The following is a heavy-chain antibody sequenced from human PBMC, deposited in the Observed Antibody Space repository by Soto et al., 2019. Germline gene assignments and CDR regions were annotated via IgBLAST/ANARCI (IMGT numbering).Heavy chain of an antibody. D-gene: IGHD3-16*01. V-gene: IGHV1-69*06. CDR1: GGTFSSDF. CDR3: ASDQESDNYVFAGSQEPYGLVV. CDR2: TIARFGSG. Sequence: SVKVSCKASGGTFSSDFISWVRQAPGQVLEWLGGTIARFGSGNFAQKFQGRVTITADRFTITVYMELSSLTSEDTATYYCASDQESDNYVFAGSQEPYGLVVCGQGTTLTVSS. J-gene: IGHJ6*02.